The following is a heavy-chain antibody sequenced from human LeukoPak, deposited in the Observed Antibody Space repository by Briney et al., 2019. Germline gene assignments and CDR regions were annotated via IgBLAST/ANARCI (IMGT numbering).Heavy chain of an antibody. CDR3: TRVHSGTLSPDY. CDR2: TRNKANSYTT. Sequence: GGSLRLSCAASGFTFSDHYMDWVRQAPGKGLEWVGRTRNKANSYTTEYAASVKGRFTISRDESKNSLSLQMSSLQTEDTAVYYCTRVHSGTLSPDYWGQGTLVTVSS. V-gene: IGHV3-72*01. CDR1: GFTFSDHY. D-gene: IGHD1-26*01. J-gene: IGHJ4*02.